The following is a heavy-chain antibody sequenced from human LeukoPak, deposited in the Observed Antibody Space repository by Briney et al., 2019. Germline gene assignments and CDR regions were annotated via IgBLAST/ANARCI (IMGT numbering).Heavy chain of an antibody. Sequence: SETLSLTCTVSGGSIRGYYWSWIRQPPGKGLEWIGYIHYTGSTDYNPSLNSRLTMSVDTSRNQFSLNLSSVTAADTAVYYCARDENGYVWGSFRAWGQGTLVTVSS. D-gene: IGHD3-16*02. CDR1: GGSIRGYY. J-gene: IGHJ5*02. CDR2: IHYTGST. CDR3: ARDENGYVWGSFRA. V-gene: IGHV4-59*12.